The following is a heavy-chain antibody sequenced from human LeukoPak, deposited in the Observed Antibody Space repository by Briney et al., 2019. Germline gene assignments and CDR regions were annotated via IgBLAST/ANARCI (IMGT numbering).Heavy chain of an antibody. CDR1: GGTFSSYA. D-gene: IGHD2-2*01. Sequence: ASVKVSCKASGGTFSSYAISWVRQAPGQGLEWMGGIIPIFGTANYVQKFQGRVTITADESTSTAYMELSSLRSEDTAVYYCARDGRPVVVPAAIVAGMHWFDPWGQGTLVTVSS. CDR3: ARDGRPVVVPAAIVAGMHWFDP. V-gene: IGHV1-69*13. J-gene: IGHJ5*02. CDR2: IIPIFGTA.